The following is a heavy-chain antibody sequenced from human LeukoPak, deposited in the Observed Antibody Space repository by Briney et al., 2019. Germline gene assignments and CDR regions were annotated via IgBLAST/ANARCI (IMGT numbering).Heavy chain of an antibody. Sequence: GGSLRLSCAASGFTFSSYAMTWVRQAPGKGLEWVSTISGGVGTTYYADSVKGRFTISRDNSKNMLYLQMNSLRADDTAVYYCATVNYDYYYYVMDVWGQGTTLTVSS. D-gene: IGHD1-7*01. CDR1: GFTFSSYA. CDR3: ATVNYDYYYYVMDV. J-gene: IGHJ6*02. V-gene: IGHV3-23*01. CDR2: ISGGVGTT.